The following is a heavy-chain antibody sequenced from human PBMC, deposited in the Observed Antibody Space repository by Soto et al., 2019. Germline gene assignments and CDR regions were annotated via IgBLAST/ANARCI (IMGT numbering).Heavy chain of an antibody. CDR3: ATGLLAAAPLNY. CDR1: GVTFSDYA. CDR2: IIPLSASA. V-gene: IGHV1-69*06. Sequence: QVQLVQSGAEVKKPGSSVKVSCRASGVTFSDYAISWVRQAPGQGLEWMGGIIPLSASAKFAQKFQGRVTVTADKPTRTAYMELTSVRSEDTAVYYGATGLLAAAPLNYWGQGTLVTVSS. D-gene: IGHD6-13*01. J-gene: IGHJ4*02.